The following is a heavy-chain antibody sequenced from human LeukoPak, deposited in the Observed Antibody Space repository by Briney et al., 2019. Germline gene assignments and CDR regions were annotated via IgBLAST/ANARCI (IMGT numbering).Heavy chain of an antibody. Sequence: GGSLRFSCAASGFTFSSYSMNWVRQAPEKGLGWVSSFSSSSSYIYYAGSVKGRFPISRDDANNLLQLQMNMLGDEDTAVYYCARGYQLLPIDYWGQGTLVTVSS. CDR1: GFTFSSYS. V-gene: IGHV3-21*01. CDR3: ARGYQLLPIDY. D-gene: IGHD2-2*01. J-gene: IGHJ4*02. CDR2: FSSSSSYI.